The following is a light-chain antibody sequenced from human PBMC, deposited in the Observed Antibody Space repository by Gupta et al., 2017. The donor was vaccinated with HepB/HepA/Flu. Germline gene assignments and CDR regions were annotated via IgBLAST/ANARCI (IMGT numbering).Light chain of an antibody. Sequence: DIQMSQSPSYLSASVGDRVTITCQASQDIGKYLNWYQQKPGKAPKLLLYDASNLQTWVPSRFSGSGSGTDFTFTISSLQLEYFATYYCQQEDNFPLTFGGGTKVESK. CDR3: QQEDNFPLT. V-gene: IGKV1-33*01. CDR1: QDIGKY. CDR2: DAS. J-gene: IGKJ4*01.